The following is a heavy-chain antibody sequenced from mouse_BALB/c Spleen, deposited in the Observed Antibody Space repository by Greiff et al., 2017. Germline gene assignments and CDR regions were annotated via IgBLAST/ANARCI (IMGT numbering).Heavy chain of an antibody. Sequence: VKLMESGPGLVAPSQSLSITCTVSGFSLSRYSVHWVRQPPGKGLEWLGMIWGGGSTDYNSALKSRLSISKDNSKSQVFLKMNSLQTDDTAMYYCARNLDAKGGFAYWGQGTLVTVSA. V-gene: IGHV2-6-4*01. D-gene: IGHD6-1*01. CDR2: IWGGGST. CDR3: ARNLDAKGGFAY. J-gene: IGHJ3*01. CDR1: GFSLSRYS.